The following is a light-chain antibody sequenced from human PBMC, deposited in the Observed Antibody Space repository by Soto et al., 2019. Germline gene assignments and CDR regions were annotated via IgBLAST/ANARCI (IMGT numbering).Light chain of an antibody. CDR2: DVS. J-gene: IGLJ1*01. V-gene: IGLV2-14*01. CDR1: SSDVGGFNF. Sequence: QSALTQPASVSGSPGQSITISCTGTSSDVGGFNFVSWYQQHPGKAPQLIMYDVSNRPSGVSNRLSGSKSGNTASLTISGFQAEDEADYYCSSYSSSSTLGVFGTGTKLTVL. CDR3: SSYSSSSTLGV.